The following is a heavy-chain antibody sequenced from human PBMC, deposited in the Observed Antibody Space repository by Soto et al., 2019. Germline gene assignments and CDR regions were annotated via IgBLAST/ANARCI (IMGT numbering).Heavy chain of an antibody. V-gene: IGHV3-30*04. CDR1: GFIFKNYA. CDR3: ARDSWGFDC. D-gene: IGHD2-15*01. Sequence: QVELVESGGGVVQPGTSLRLSCAASGFIFKNYAMHWVRQAPGKGLEWVADISYDERNIHYPDSVKGLFTISRDNSKNTLFLQMSNLRPEDTAVYYCARDSWGFDCWGQGTLVTVFS. CDR2: ISYDERNI. J-gene: IGHJ4*02.